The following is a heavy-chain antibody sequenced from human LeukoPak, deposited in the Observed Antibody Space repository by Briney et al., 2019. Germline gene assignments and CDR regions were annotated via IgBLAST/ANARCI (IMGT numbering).Heavy chain of an antibody. CDR3: ALVVVPAAPFDY. CDR1: GYTFTGYY. Sequence: ASVKVSCKASGYTFTGYYMHWVRQAPGQGLEWMGWINPNSGGTNYAQTFQGRVTMTRDTSISTAYMELSRLRSDDTAVYYCALVVVPAAPFDYWGQGTLVTVSS. D-gene: IGHD2-2*01. J-gene: IGHJ4*02. CDR2: INPNSGGT. V-gene: IGHV1-2*02.